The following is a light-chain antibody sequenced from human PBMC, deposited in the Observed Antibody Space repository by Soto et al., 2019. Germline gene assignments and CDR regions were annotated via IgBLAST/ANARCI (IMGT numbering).Light chain of an antibody. V-gene: IGKV1-27*01. CDR1: QGINNY. CDR3: QHYKTWPLA. CDR2: AAS. Sequence: DIQMTQSPSTLSASIGDRVTITCRASQGINNYLAWYQQKPGKVPKLLIYAASTLQSGVPSRFSGSGSGTEFTLTISSLQSEDFALYYCQHYKTWPLAFGGGTKVDIK. J-gene: IGKJ4*01.